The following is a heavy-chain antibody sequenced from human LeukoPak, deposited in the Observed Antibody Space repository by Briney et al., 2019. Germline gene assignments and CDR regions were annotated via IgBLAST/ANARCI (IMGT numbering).Heavy chain of an antibody. CDR3: ARTRTSPAVWFDP. V-gene: IGHV4-59*02. CDR2: VSEPQYT. CDR1: GPSVTNYY. J-gene: IGHJ5*02. D-gene: IGHD6-25*01. Sequence: PSETLSLTCTVSGPSVTNYYWSWIRQPPGRGLEWLGYVSEPQYTNYSPSLKRRVTISMDTSKNQVSLTLTSVTAADTAVYFCARTRTSPAVWFDPWGQGTLVTVSS.